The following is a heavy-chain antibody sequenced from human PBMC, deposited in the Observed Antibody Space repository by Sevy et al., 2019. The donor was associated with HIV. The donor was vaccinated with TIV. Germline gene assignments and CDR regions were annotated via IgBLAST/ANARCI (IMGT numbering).Heavy chain of an antibody. CDR2: ISGSGGGT. V-gene: IGHV3-23*01. D-gene: IGHD6-6*01. Sequence: GGSLRLSCAASGFTFSSYAMSWVRQAPGKGLEWVSAISGSGGGTYYAHSVKGRFTISRDNSKNTLYLQMNSLRAEDTAVYYCAKDSVGYSSSPDAFDIWGQGTMVTVSS. CDR3: AKDSVGYSSSPDAFDI. J-gene: IGHJ3*02. CDR1: GFTFSSYA.